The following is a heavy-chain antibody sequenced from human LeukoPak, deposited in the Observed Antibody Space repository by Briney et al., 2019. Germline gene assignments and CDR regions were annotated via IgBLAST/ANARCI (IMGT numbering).Heavy chain of an antibody. D-gene: IGHD1/OR15-1a*01. Sequence: SETLSLTXTVSGGSISTYYWSWIRQPAGKGLEWIGRIYTSGSTNYNPSLKSRVTMSVDTSKNQFSLKLSSVTAADTAVYFCARGTVPNAFDIWGRGTMVTVS. V-gene: IGHV4-4*07. CDR1: GGSISTYY. CDR3: ARGTVPNAFDI. J-gene: IGHJ3*02. CDR2: IYTSGST.